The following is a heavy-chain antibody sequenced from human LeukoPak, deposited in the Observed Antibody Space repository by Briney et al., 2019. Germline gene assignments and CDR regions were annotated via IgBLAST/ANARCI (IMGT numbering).Heavy chain of an antibody. V-gene: IGHV3-7*01. Sequence: GGSLRLSCVTSGFTFSTYWMSWVRQAPGKGLEWVANIKEDGSEKNYVDSVEGRFTISRDNTKNSVYLQMSSLRAEDTAVYYCARDRAVAGLFDYWGQGTLVTVSS. CDR2: IKEDGSEK. CDR1: GFTFSTYW. CDR3: ARDRAVAGLFDY. J-gene: IGHJ4*02. D-gene: IGHD6-19*01.